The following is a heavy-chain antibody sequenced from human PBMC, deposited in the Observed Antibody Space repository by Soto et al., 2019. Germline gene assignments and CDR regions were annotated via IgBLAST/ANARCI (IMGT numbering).Heavy chain of an antibody. CDR3: ARVYSGYDYNWFDP. CDR1: GGSFSGCY. Sequence: SETLSLTCAVYGGSFSGCYWSWIRQPPGKGLEWIGEINHSGSTNYNPSLKSRVTISVDTSKNQFSLKLSSVTAADTAVYYCARVYSGYDYNWFDPWGQGTLVTVSS. J-gene: IGHJ5*02. V-gene: IGHV4-34*01. D-gene: IGHD5-12*01. CDR2: INHSGST.